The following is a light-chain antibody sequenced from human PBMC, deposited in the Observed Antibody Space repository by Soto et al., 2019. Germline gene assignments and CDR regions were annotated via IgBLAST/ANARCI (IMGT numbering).Light chain of an antibody. CDR3: SSYTFSSTLVV. CDR2: EVN. Sequence: QSALTQPASVSGSPGQSITISCTGTSSDVGGYNFVSWYQQHPGKAPRLMIFEVNNRPSGVSDRFSGSKSGNTASLTISGLQAEDEADYYCSSYTFSSTLVVFGGGTKLTV. V-gene: IGLV2-14*01. J-gene: IGLJ3*02. CDR1: SSDVGGYNF.